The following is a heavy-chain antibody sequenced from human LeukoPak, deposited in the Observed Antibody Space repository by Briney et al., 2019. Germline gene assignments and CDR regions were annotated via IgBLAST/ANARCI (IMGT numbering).Heavy chain of an antibody. CDR3: AGSAAGNTDFDY. V-gene: IGHV1-2*02. J-gene: IGHJ4*02. D-gene: IGHD6-13*01. CDR2: INPNSGGT. Sequence: ASVKVSCKASGYTFTGYYMHWVRQAPGQGLEWMGWINPNSGGTNYAQKFQGRVTMTRDTSISTAYMELSRLRSDDTAVYYCAGSAAGNTDFDYWGQRTLVTVSS. CDR1: GYTFTGYY.